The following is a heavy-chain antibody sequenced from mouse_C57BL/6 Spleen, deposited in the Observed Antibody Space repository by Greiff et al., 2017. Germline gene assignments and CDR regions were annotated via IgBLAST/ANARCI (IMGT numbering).Heavy chain of an antibody. CDR3: ARKEQRFAY. CDR2: IYPGSGST. V-gene: IGHV1-55*01. CDR1: GYPFTSYW. J-gene: IGHJ3*01. Sequence: VQLQQPGAELVKPGASVKMSCKASGYPFTSYWITWVKQRPGQGLEWIGDIYPGSGSTNYNDKFKSKATLTVDTSSSTAYMQLSSLTSDDSAVYYCARKEQRFAYWGQGTLVTVSA.